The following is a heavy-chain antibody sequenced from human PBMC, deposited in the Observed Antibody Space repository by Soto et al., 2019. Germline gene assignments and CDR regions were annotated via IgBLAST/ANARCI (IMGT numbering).Heavy chain of an antibody. CDR2: ISYDGSNK. Sequence: GGSLRLSCVASGFTFSSYAMHWVRQAPGKGLEWVAVISYDGSNKFYADSVKGRFTISRDNSKNTLYLQMNSLRAEDTAVYYCARGSVVDTAMVISLPYFDYWGQGTLVTVSS. CDR1: GFTFSSYA. CDR3: ARGSVVDTAMVISLPYFDY. J-gene: IGHJ4*02. V-gene: IGHV3-30-3*01. D-gene: IGHD5-18*01.